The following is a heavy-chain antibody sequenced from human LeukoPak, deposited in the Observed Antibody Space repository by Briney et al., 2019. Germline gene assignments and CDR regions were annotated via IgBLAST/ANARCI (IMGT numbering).Heavy chain of an antibody. CDR1: GYSISSGYY. Sequence: SETLSLTCTVSGYSISSGYYWSWIRQPPGKGLEWIGYIYHSGSTNYNPSLKSRVTISVDTSKNQFSLKLSSVTAADTAVYYCAREGDSSGWYPFDYWGQGTLVTVSS. CDR2: IYHSGST. CDR3: AREGDSSGWYPFDY. V-gene: IGHV4-59*01. D-gene: IGHD6-19*01. J-gene: IGHJ4*02.